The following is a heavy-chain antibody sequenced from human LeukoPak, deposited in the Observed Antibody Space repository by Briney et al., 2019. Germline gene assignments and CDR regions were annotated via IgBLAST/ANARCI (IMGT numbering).Heavy chain of an antibody. CDR2: IYYTGST. D-gene: IGHD6-13*01. J-gene: IGHJ4*02. V-gene: IGHV4-59*01. Sequence: PSETLSLTCAVSGASFNDYYWNWIRQPPGKGLEWIGYIYYTGSTNYNPSLKSRVTMSVDTSKNQFSLNLRSVTPEDTAVYYCARVGGRVGYSSSWFFPYYFDYWGQGTLVTVSS. CDR1: GASFNDYY. CDR3: ARVGGRVGYSSSWFFPYYFDY.